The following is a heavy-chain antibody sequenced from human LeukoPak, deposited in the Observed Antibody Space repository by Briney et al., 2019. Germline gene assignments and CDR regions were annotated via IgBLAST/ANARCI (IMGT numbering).Heavy chain of an antibody. CDR2: IKNKANSYTT. D-gene: IGHD2-2*01. V-gene: IGHV3-72*01. CDR1: GFTFSDHY. J-gene: IGHJ4*02. CDR3: TREGRHCSSTSCYVCLDF. Sequence: GGSLRLSCAASGFTFSDHYMDWVRQAPGKGLEWVGRIKNKANSYTTEYAASVKGRFTVSREDSKNALYLQMNSLKTEDTAVYYCTREGRHCSSTSCYVCLDFWGQGTLVTVSS.